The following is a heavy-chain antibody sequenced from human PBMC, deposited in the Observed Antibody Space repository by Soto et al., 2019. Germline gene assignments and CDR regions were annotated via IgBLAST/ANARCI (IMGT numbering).Heavy chain of an antibody. CDR1: GFTLSSYA. Sequence: EVQLLESGGGLVQPGGSLRLSCAASGFTLSSYAMSWVRQAPGKGLEWVSGISGSGLNTYYADSVRGRFTVSRDQSENTLYVQMNSLRAEDTAIYYCAKGSKSRPGAIAYYFYMDVWGKGSTVTVSS. J-gene: IGHJ6*03. V-gene: IGHV3-23*01. CDR2: ISGSGLNT. D-gene: IGHD2-2*02. CDR3: AKGSKSRPGAIAYYFYMDV.